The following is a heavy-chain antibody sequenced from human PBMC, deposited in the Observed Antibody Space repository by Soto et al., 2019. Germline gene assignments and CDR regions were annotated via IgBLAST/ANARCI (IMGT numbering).Heavy chain of an antibody. CDR2: IYYSGST. Sequence: SETLSLTCSVSGGSISSAGYYWSWIRQHPGKGLEWIGYIYYSGSTYYNPSLKSRVTISVDTSKNQFSLKLSSVTAADTAVYYCTRADTHFRYYYYYGMDVWGQGTTVTVSS. D-gene: IGHD2-2*02. CDR1: GGSISSAGYY. CDR3: TRADTHFRYYYYYGMDV. V-gene: IGHV4-31*03. J-gene: IGHJ6*02.